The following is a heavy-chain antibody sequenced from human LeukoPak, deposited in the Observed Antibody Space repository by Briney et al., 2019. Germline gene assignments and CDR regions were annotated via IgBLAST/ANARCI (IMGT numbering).Heavy chain of an antibody. J-gene: IGHJ3*01. Sequence: GGSLRLSCAASGFTFSSYGMHWVRQAPGKGLEWVAVISYDGSNKYYADSVKGRFTISRDNSKNTLYLQMNSLRAEDTAVYYCAKDLGDYWGQGTMVTVSS. CDR2: ISYDGSNK. V-gene: IGHV3-30*18. D-gene: IGHD3-10*01. CDR1: GFTFSSYG. CDR3: AKDLGDY.